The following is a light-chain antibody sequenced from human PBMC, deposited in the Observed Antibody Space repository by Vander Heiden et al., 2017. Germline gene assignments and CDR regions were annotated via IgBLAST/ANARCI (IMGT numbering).Light chain of an antibody. CDR1: QSLVHSDGSTY. J-gene: IGKJ1*01. Sequence: DVVMTQSPISLPVTLGQPASISCRSSQSLVHSDGSTYLNWFHQRPGQSPRRLIYKVSNRDSGVPDRFSGSGSGTDFTLKISRVEAEDVGVYYCMQGTHWPWTFGQGTKVEIK. V-gene: IGKV2-30*02. CDR3: MQGTHWPWT. CDR2: KVS.